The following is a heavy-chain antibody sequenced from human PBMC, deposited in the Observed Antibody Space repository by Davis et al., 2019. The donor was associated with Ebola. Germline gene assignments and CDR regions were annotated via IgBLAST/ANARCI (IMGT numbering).Heavy chain of an antibody. CDR1: EFTFRSYW. CDR3: ARDVGGRAGY. CDR2: IDTAGGMT. V-gene: IGHV3-74*01. Sequence: GESLKISCLASEFTFRSYWFHWVRQAPGKGLEWVSRIDTAGGMTNYADSVRGRFTISRDNAKNTLFLQMNSLRADDTAVYYCARDVGGRAGYWGQGTLVTVSS. J-gene: IGHJ4*02.